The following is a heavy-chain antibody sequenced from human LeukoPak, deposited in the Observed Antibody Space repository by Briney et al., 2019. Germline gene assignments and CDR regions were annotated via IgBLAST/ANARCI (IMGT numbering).Heavy chain of an antibody. V-gene: IGHV4-4*07. CDR1: GGSISGYF. CDR2: IYNSGST. Sequence: SETLSLTCSVSGGSISGYFWSWIRQPAGKGLEWIGRIYNSGSTNYNPSLKSRVTMSVDTSKKQVSLNLRSVTAADTAVYYCARGLHESSGYDSSNWYFDLWGRGTLVTVSS. D-gene: IGHD3-22*01. J-gene: IGHJ2*01. CDR3: ARGLHESSGYDSSNWYFDL.